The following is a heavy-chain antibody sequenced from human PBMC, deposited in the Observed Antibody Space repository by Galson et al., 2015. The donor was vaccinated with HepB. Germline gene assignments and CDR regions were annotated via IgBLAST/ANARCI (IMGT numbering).Heavy chain of an antibody. Sequence: SLRLSCAASGFTFSNYWMSWVRRAPGKGLERVANIKQAGSETYYADSVKGRFTISRDNANNSLYLQMNSLRAEDTAVYYCARARRYYGSGSSFDYWGQGTLVTVSS. CDR1: GFTFSNYW. CDR2: IKQAGSET. CDR3: ARARRYYGSGSSFDY. J-gene: IGHJ4*02. V-gene: IGHV3-7*01. D-gene: IGHD3-10*01.